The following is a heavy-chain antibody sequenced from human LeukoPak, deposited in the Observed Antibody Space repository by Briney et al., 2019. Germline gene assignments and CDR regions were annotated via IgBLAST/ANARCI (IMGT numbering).Heavy chain of an antibody. J-gene: IGHJ4*02. CDR1: GFTVSSNY. Sequence: GGSLRLSCAASGFTVSSNYMSWVRQAPGKGLEWVAVIYSGGSTYYADSVKGRFTISRDNSKNTLYLQMNSLRAEDTAVYYCARAPITIFGVATYFDYWGQGTLVTVSS. CDR2: IYSGGST. CDR3: ARAPITIFGVATYFDY. V-gene: IGHV3-53*01. D-gene: IGHD3-3*01.